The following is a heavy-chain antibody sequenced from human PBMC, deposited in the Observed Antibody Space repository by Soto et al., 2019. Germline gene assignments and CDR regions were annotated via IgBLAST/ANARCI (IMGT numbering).Heavy chain of an antibody. CDR2: MYYSGTT. CDR1: GGSISSSDFY. CDR3: AVVDSTGNRFDP. Sequence: QLQLQESGPGLVKPSETLSLTCTVSGGSISSSDFYWGWLRQTPGKGLEFIGSMYYSGTTYYNPSLKSRVTISVDTSKNQFTLKLISVTAADTAVYYCAVVDSTGNRFDPWGEGALVTVSS. D-gene: IGHD6-25*01. V-gene: IGHV4-39*01. J-gene: IGHJ5*02.